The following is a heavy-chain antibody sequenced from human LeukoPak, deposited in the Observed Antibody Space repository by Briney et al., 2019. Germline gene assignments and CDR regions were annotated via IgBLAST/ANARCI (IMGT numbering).Heavy chain of an antibody. J-gene: IGHJ3*02. D-gene: IGHD1-14*01. V-gene: IGHV4-34*01. CDR2: INHSGST. CDR3: SSPLTTALAFDI. CDR1: GGSLSGYY. Sequence: SRTLSLTCAVYGGSLSGYYWSWIRQPPGKGLEWIGEINHSGSTNYNPSLKSRVTISVDTSKNQFSLKLSSVTAADTAVYYCSSPLTTALAFDIWGQGTMVTVPS.